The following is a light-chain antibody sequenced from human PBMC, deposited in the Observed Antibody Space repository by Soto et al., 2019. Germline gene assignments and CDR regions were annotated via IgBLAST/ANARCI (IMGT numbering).Light chain of an antibody. CDR2: GAS. CDR1: QSVSSN. Sequence: EIVMTQSPATLSVSPGERATLSCRASQSVSSNLAWYQQKPGQAPRLLIYGASTRATGIPARFSGSGSGTEFTLTISSLQSEDFAVYYCQQCNNWPLTFGGVTKVEIK. V-gene: IGKV3-15*01. CDR3: QQCNNWPLT. J-gene: IGKJ4*01.